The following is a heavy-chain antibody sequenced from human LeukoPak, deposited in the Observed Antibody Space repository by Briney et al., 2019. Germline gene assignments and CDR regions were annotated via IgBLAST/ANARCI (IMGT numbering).Heavy chain of an antibody. Sequence: GESLKISCKGSGYRFTSYWIGWVRQMPGKGLEWMGIIYPGDSDTRYSPSFQGQVTISADKSISTAYLQWSSLKASDTAMYYCARQPMGGYYDSSGYPADAFDIWGQGTMVTVSS. V-gene: IGHV5-51*01. J-gene: IGHJ3*02. D-gene: IGHD3-22*01. CDR1: GYRFTSYW. CDR2: IYPGDSDT. CDR3: ARQPMGGYYDSSGYPADAFDI.